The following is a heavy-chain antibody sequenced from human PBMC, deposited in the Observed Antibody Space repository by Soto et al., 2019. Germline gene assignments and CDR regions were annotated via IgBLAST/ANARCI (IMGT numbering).Heavy chain of an antibody. Sequence: GGSLRLSCAASGFTFSSYGMHWVRQAPGKGLEWVAVIWYDGSNKYYADSVKGRFTISRDNSKNTLYLQMNSLRAEDTAVYYCARALGPRLNAIPGRTYGMDVWGQGTTVTVSS. CDR1: GFTFSSYG. CDR3: ARALGPRLNAIPGRTYGMDV. J-gene: IGHJ6*02. V-gene: IGHV3-33*01. CDR2: IWYDGSNK.